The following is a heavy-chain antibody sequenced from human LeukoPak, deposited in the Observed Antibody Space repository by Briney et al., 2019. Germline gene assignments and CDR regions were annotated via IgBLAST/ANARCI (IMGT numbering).Heavy chain of an antibody. D-gene: IGHD3-10*01. J-gene: IGHJ6*03. V-gene: IGHV4-4*07. CDR2: IYTSGST. CDR1: GGSISSYY. Sequence: SETLTLTGTVSGGSISSYYWSWIRQPAGKGLEWIGRIYTSGSTNYNPSLKSRVTMSVDTSKNQFSLKLSSVTAADTAVYYCARLYGPGSNHYYYYMDVWGRGTAVSVSS. CDR3: ARLYGPGSNHYYYYMDV.